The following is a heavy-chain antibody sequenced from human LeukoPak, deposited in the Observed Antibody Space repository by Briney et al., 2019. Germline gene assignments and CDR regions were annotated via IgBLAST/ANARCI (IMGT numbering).Heavy chain of an antibody. CDR1: GGSFSGYY. J-gene: IGHJ3*02. Sequence: SETLSLTCAVYGGSFSGYYWSWIRQPPGKGLEWIGEIYHSGSTNYNPSLKSRVTISVDKSKNQFSLKLSSVTAADTAVYYCARGSGSTGDAFDIWGQGTMVTVSS. CDR2: IYHSGST. V-gene: IGHV4-34*01. D-gene: IGHD1-26*01. CDR3: ARGSGSTGDAFDI.